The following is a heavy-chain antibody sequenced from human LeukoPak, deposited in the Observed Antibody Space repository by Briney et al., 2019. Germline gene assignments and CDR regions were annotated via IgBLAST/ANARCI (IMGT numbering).Heavy chain of an antibody. D-gene: IGHD6-19*01. V-gene: IGHV1-18*01. CDR3: ARDRSSGGSGY. J-gene: IGHJ4*02. Sequence: ASVKVSCKASGYTFTNYCMNWVRQAPGQGLEWVGWISGYNGKTNYAQKVQGRVTMTTDTSTTTAYMELRSLRSDDTAVYYCARDRSSGGSGYWGQGTLVTVSS. CDR1: GYTFTNYC. CDR2: ISGYNGKT.